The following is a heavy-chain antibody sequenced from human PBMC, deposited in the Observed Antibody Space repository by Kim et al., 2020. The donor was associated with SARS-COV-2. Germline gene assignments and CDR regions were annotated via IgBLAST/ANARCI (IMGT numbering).Heavy chain of an antibody. V-gene: IGHV3-74*01. CDR3: ASATMLVGSFDY. D-gene: IGHD3-22*01. Sequence: YADTVKGRFTISRDNAKNTLYLQMNSLRAEDTAVYYCASATMLVGSFDYWGQGCLVAVSS. J-gene: IGHJ4*02.